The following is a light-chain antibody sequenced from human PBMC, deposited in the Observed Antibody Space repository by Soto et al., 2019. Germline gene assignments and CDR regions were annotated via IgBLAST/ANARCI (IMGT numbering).Light chain of an antibody. J-gene: IGLJ1*01. CDR2: EVS. CDR1: SSDVGGYNY. CDR3: SSYAGSNNPGV. Sequence: QSALTQPPSASGSPGQSVTISCTGTSSDVGGYNYVSWYQQHPGKAPKLMIYEVSKRPSGVPDRFSGSKSGNTASLTVSGLQAEDEADYYCSSYAGSNNPGVFGTGTKAPS. V-gene: IGLV2-8*01.